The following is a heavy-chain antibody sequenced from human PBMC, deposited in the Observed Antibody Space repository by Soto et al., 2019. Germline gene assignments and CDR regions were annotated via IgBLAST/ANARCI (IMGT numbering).Heavy chain of an antibody. Sequence: SETLSLTCTVSSGSVNSDTYYWTWIRQPPGKGLEWIGNIFYRGSTNYNPSLKSRVTISVDTSNNQFSLRLSSVTAADTAVYYCAREGYCSSTSCYPNGMGVWGQGTTVTVFS. V-gene: IGHV4-61*01. CDR3: AREGYCSSTSCYPNGMGV. CDR1: SGSVNSDTYY. J-gene: IGHJ6*01. CDR2: IFYRGST. D-gene: IGHD2-2*01.